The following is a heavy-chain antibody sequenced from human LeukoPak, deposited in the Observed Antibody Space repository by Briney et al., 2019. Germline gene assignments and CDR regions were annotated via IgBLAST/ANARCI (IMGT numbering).Heavy chain of an antibody. D-gene: IGHD6-19*01. V-gene: IGHV1-2*02. CDR1: GYTFTGYY. J-gene: IGHJ4*02. CDR2: INPNSGDT. CDR3: ARPRNPGIAVAAPY. Sequence: GASVKVSCKTSGYTFTGYYMHWVRQAPGQGLEWIGWINPNSGDTNYAQKFQGRVTMTRDTSISTAYMELTWLRSDDTAVYFCARPRNPGIAVAAPYWGQGTLVTVSS.